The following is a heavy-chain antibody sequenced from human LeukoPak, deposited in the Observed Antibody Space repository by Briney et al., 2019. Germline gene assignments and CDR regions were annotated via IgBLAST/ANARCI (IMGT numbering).Heavy chain of an antibody. J-gene: IGHJ6*03. CDR3: ARGGSVEWELLHYYYYMDV. CDR2: IYSGGST. V-gene: IGHV3-53*01. Sequence: GGSLRLSCAASGFTFSSYAMNWVRQAPGKGLEWVSVIYSGGSTYYADSVKGRFTISRDNSKNTLYLQMNSLRAEDTAVYYCARGGSVEWELLHYYYYMDVWGKGTTVTVSS. CDR1: GFTFSSYA. D-gene: IGHD1-26*01.